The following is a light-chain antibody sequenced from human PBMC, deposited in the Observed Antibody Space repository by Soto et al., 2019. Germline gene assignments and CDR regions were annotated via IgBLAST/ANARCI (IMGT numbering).Light chain of an antibody. CDR1: SGHSSYA. V-gene: IGLV4-69*01. Sequence: QLVLTQSPSASASLGASVKRTCTLSSGHSSYAIAWHQQQPEKGPRYLMKLNSDGSHSKGDGIPDRFSGSSSGAERYLTISSLQSEDEADYYCQTWGTGIVVFGGGTKLTAL. CDR2: LNSDGSH. CDR3: QTWGTGIVV. J-gene: IGLJ2*01.